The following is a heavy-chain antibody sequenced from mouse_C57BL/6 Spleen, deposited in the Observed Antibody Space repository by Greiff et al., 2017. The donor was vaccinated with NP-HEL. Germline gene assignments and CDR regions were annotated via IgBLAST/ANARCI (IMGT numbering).Heavy chain of an antibody. D-gene: IGHD5-1-1*01. Sequence: QVQLQQPGAELVRPGSSVKLSCKASGYTFTSYWMDWVKQRPGQGLEWIGNIYPSDSETHYNQKFKDKATLTVDKSSSTAYVQLSSLTSEDSAVYYCARRNTDYFDYWGQGTTLTVSS. V-gene: IGHV1-61*01. CDR3: ARRNTDYFDY. J-gene: IGHJ2*01. CDR1: GYTFTSYW. CDR2: IYPSDSET.